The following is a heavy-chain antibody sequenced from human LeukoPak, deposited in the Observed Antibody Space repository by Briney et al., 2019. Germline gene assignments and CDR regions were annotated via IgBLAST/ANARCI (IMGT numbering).Heavy chain of an antibody. Sequence: PGGSLRLSCAASGFTFSNYEMNWVRQAPGKGLEWVSYISSSSSTIYYADSVKGRFTISRDKAKNSLYLQMNSLRAEDTAVYYCARDPGSGYEEHFDYWGQGTLVTVSS. CDR2: ISSSSSTI. CDR3: ARDPGSGYEEHFDY. J-gene: IGHJ4*02. V-gene: IGHV3-48*03. D-gene: IGHD5-12*01. CDR1: GFTFSNYE.